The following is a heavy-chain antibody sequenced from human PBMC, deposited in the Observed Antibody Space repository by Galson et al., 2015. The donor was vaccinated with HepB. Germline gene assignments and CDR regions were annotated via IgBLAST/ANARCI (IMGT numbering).Heavy chain of an antibody. D-gene: IGHD6-19*01. CDR2: ISGSGGST. CDR3: AKDREQWLDAFDI. Sequence: SLRLSCAASGFTFSSYAMSWVRQAPGKGLEWVSAISGSGGSTYYADSVKGRFTISRDNSKNTLYLQTNSLRAEDTAVYYCAKDREQWLDAFDIWGQGTMVTVSS. V-gene: IGHV3-23*01. J-gene: IGHJ3*02. CDR1: GFTFSSYA.